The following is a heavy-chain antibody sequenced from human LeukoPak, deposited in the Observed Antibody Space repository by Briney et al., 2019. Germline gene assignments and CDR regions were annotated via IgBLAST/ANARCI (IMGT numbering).Heavy chain of an antibody. CDR3: ARDQLEPHYYYYGMDV. Sequence: PGGSLRLSCAASGFTFSSCSMNWVRQAPGKGLEWVSYISSSSSTIYYADSVKGRFTISRDNAKNSLYLQMNSLRDEDTAVYYCARDQLEPHYYYYGMDVWGQGTTVTVSS. V-gene: IGHV3-48*02. CDR2: ISSSSSTI. J-gene: IGHJ6*02. D-gene: IGHD1-1*01. CDR1: GFTFSSCS.